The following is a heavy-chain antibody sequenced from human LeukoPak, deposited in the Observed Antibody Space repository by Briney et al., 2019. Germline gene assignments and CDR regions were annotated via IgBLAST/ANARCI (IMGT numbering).Heavy chain of an antibody. V-gene: IGHV1-46*01. CDR2: INPSGGST. CDR1: GYTFTSYS. CDR3: ARDVRYSSSWFLRSQYFQH. D-gene: IGHD6-13*01. J-gene: IGHJ1*01. Sequence: GASVKVSCKASGYTFTSYSMHWVRQAPGQGLEWMGIINPSGGSTSYAQKFQGRVTMTRDTSTSTVYMELSSLRSEDTAVYYCARDVRYSSSWFLRSQYFQHWGQGTLVTVSS.